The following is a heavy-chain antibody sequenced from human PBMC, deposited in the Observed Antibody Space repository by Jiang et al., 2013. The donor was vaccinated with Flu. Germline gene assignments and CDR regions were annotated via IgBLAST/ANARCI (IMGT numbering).Heavy chain of an antibody. D-gene: IGHD2-8*01. CDR3: ASSLGYCTNGVCYMAEYFQH. Sequence: SGAEVKKPGSSVKVSCKASGGTFSSYAISWVRQAPGQGLEWMGRIIPILGIANYAQKFQGRVTITADKSTSTAYMELSSLRSEDTAVYYCASSLGYCTNGVCYMAEYFQHWGQGTLVTVSS. J-gene: IGHJ1*01. CDR2: IIPILGIA. CDR1: GGTFSSYA. V-gene: IGHV1-69*04.